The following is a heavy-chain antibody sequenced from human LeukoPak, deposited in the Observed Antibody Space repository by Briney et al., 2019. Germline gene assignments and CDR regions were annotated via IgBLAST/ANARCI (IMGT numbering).Heavy chain of an antibody. D-gene: IGHD1-26*01. CDR2: IYYSGST. CDR3: ARNASDSGTPYFDY. CDR1: GGSISSGTYY. V-gene: IGHV4-39*01. Sequence: SETLSLTCTVSGGSISSGTYYWGWVRQPPGKGLEWIGSIYYSGSTSYNPSLKSRVTISVDTSKNQFSLKLDSVTAADTAVYYCARNASDSGTPYFDYWGQGTLVPVSS. J-gene: IGHJ4*02.